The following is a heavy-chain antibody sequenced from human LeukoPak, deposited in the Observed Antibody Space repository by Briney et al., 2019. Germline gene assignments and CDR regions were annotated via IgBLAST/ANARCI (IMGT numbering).Heavy chain of an antibody. D-gene: IGHD3-22*01. Sequence: PSETLSLXCTISSGSISSSSYYWVWIRQPPGKGLEWIADIYYSGSTYYNPSLKSRVSISIDTSNNHFSLRLSSVTAADTALYYCARRRYYDSTGYLDWGQGTLVTVSS. CDR3: ARRRYYDSTGYLD. V-gene: IGHV4-39*02. CDR1: SGSISSSSYY. J-gene: IGHJ1*01. CDR2: IYYSGST.